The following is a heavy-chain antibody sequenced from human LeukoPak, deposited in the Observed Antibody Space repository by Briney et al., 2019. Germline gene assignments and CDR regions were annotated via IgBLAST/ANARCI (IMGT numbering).Heavy chain of an antibody. V-gene: IGHV1-8*03. CDR1: GYTFTSYD. Sequence: ASVKVSCKASGYTFTSYDINWVRQATGQGLEWMGWMNPNSGNTGYAQKFQGRVTITRNTSISTAYMELSSLRSEDTAVYYCARAQEDIVVVVAATFYAFDIWGQGTMVTVSS. J-gene: IGHJ3*02. CDR2: MNPNSGNT. D-gene: IGHD2-15*01. CDR3: ARAQEDIVVVVAATFYAFDI.